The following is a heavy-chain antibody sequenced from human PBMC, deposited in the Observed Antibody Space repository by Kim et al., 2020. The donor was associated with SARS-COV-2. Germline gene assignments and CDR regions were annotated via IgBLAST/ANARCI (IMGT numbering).Heavy chain of an antibody. D-gene: IGHD3-10*01. J-gene: IGHJ4*02. V-gene: IGHV3-23*01. CDR3: AKCSSLWFGEIGY. Sequence: ADSVKGRFTISRDNSKNTLYLQMNSLRAEDTAVYYCAKCSSLWFGEIGYWGQGTLVTVSS.